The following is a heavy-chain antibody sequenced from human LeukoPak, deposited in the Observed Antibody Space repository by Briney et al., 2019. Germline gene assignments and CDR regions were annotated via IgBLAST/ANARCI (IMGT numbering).Heavy chain of an antibody. V-gene: IGHV5-51*01. CDR3: ARTKSSGWYSYYFDY. CDR1: GYSFTNNW. D-gene: IGHD6-19*01. CDR2: IYPGDSDT. J-gene: IGHJ4*02. Sequence: GESLKISCKGSGYSFTNNWIGWVRQMPGKGLEWMGIIYPGDSDTRYSPSFQGQVTISADKSISTAYLQWSSLKASDTAMYYCARTKSSGWYSYYFDYWGQGTLVTVS.